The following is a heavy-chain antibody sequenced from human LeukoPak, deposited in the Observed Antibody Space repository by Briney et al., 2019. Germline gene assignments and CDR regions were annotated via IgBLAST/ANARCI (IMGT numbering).Heavy chain of an antibody. CDR3: ARRYSSGWTVDY. V-gene: IGHV3-20*04. J-gene: IGHJ4*02. D-gene: IGHD6-19*01. Sequence: PGGSLRLSCAASGFTFSSYSMSWVRQAPGKGLEWVSGINWNGGSTGYADSVKGRFTISRDNAKNSLYLQMNSLRAEDTALYYCARRYSSGWTVDYWGQGTLVTVSS. CDR1: GFTFSSYS. CDR2: INWNGGST.